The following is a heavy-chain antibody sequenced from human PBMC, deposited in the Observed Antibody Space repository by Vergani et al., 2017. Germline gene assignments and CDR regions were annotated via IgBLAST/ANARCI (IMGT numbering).Heavy chain of an antibody. D-gene: IGHD6-19*01. J-gene: IGHJ4*02. CDR2: ISGSGGST. CDR3: ATHGGYSSGWYYVFGSLTLDY. Sequence: EVQLLESGGGLVQPGGSLRLSCAASGFTFSSYAMSWVRQAPGKGLEWVSAISGSGGSTYYADSVQGRFTISRDNSKNTLYLQMNSLRAEDTAVYYCATHGGYSSGWYYVFGSLTLDYWGQGTLVTVSS. V-gene: IGHV3-23*01. CDR1: GFTFSSYA.